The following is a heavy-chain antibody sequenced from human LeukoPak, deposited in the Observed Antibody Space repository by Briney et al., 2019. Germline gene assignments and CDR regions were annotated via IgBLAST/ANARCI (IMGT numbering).Heavy chain of an antibody. CDR1: GYTFTSYA. V-gene: IGHV1-3*01. J-gene: IGHJ4*02. Sequence: SVKVSCKASGYTFTSYAMHWVRQAPGQRLEWMGWINAGNGNTKYSQKFQGRVTITRDTSASTAYMELSSLRSEDTAVYYCARFRGVTGTTSYFDYWGQGTLVTVSS. D-gene: IGHD1-20*01. CDR3: ARFRGVTGTTSYFDY. CDR2: INAGNGNT.